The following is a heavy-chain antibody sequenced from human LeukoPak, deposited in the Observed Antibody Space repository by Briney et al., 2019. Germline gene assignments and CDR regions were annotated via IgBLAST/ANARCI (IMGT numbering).Heavy chain of an antibody. CDR3: ARVEGYYGYFDY. D-gene: IGHD3-22*01. J-gene: IGHJ4*02. V-gene: IGHV1-69*04. Sequence: SVKVSCKASGGTFISYAISWVRQAPGQGLEWMGRIIPNLGIANYAQKFQGRVTITADKSTSTAYMELSSLRSEDTAVYYCARVEGYYGYFDYWGQGTLVTVSS. CDR2: IIPNLGIA. CDR1: GGTFISYA.